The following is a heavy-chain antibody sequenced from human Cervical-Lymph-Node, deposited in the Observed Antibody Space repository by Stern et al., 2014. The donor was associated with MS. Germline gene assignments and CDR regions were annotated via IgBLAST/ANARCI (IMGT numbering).Heavy chain of an antibody. V-gene: IGHV4-39*01. CDR2: IYYSGST. D-gene: IGHD6-19*01. CDR3: ARHESIAVSDY. J-gene: IGHJ4*02. Sequence: QVQLQESGPGLVKPSETLSLTCTVSGGSISSSSYYWGWIRQPPGKGLEWIGRIYYSGSTYYNPSLKSRVTISVDTSKNQFSLKRSSGTAADTAVYYCARHESIAVSDYWGQGTLVTVSS. CDR1: GGSISSSSYY.